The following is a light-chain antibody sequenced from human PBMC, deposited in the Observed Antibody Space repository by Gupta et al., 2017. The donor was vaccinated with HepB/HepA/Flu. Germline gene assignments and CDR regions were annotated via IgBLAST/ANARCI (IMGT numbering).Light chain of an antibody. Sequence: SALTQPASVSGSPGQSITISCTGTSSDIGSYNLVSWYQQHPGKAPKLMIYEVNKRPSGIFNRFSGSKSGNTASLTISGLQAEDEADYYCCSYASGIYVFGTGTKVTVL. J-gene: IGLJ1*01. CDR2: EVN. CDR3: CSYASGIYV. CDR1: SSDIGSYNL. V-gene: IGLV2-23*02.